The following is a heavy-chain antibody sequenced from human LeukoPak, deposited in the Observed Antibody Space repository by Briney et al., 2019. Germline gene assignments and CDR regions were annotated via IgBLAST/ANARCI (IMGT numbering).Heavy chain of an antibody. J-gene: IGHJ4*02. V-gene: IGHV4-34*01. D-gene: IGHD3-10*01. Sequence: SETLSLTCAVYGGSFSGYYWSWIRQPPGKGLEWIGEINHSGSTNYNPSLKSRVTISVNTSKNQFSLKLSSVTAADTAVYYCARGTMADYWGQGTLVTVSS. CDR3: ARGTMADY. CDR1: GGSFSGYY. CDR2: INHSGST.